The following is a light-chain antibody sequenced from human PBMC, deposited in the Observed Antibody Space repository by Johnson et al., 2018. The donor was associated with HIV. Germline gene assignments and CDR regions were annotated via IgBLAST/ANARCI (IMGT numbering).Light chain of an antibody. CDR1: SSNIGNNY. Sequence: QSVLTQPPSVSAAPGQKVNISCSGSSSNIGNNYVSWYQQLPGTAPKVLIYDNHKRPSGIPDRFSGSKSGTSATLGITGLQTGDEADYYCGTWAGSGGVFGPGTKVTVL. J-gene: IGLJ1*01. CDR2: DNH. V-gene: IGLV1-51*01. CDR3: GTWAGSGGV.